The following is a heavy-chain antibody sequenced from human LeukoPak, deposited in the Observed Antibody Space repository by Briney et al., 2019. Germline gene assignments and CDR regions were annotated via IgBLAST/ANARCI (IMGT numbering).Heavy chain of an antibody. Sequence: SETLSLTCTVSGGSISSSSYYWGWIRQPPGKGLEWIGSIYYSGSTYYNPSLKSRVTISVDTSKNQFSLKLSSVTAADTAVYYCARVKASGYSSSWYSGTYNWFDPWGQGTLVTVSS. V-gene: IGHV4-39*07. D-gene: IGHD6-13*01. CDR3: ARVKASGYSSSWYSGTYNWFDP. J-gene: IGHJ5*02. CDR2: IYYSGST. CDR1: GGSISSSSYY.